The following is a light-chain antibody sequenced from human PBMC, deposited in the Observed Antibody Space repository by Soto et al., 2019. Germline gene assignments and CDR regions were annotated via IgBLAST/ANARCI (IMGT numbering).Light chain of an antibody. V-gene: IGKV3-20*01. J-gene: IGKJ4*01. CDR3: QQFSSYPLT. Sequence: EIVLTQSPATLSVSAGDSDSLXVRANQSVSRNLAWYQQKPGQAPRLLIYRTSNRATGIPDRLSGGGSGTDFTLTISRLEPEDFAVYYCQQFSSYPLTFGGGTRWIS. CDR2: RTS. CDR1: QSVSRN.